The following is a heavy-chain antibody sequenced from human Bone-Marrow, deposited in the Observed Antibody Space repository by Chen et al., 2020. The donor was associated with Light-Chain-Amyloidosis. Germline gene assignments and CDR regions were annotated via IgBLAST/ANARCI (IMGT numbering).Heavy chain of an antibody. V-gene: IGHV1-2*02. CDR2: INPNSGGT. Sequence: QVQLVQSGAEVKKPGASVKVSCKASGYTFTGYYMHWVRQAPGQGLEWMGWINPNSGGTNYAQKFQGRVTMTRDTSISTAYMELSRLRSDDTAVYYCARDQVEYKFFYYMDVWGKGTTVTVSS. CDR1: GYTFTGYY. J-gene: IGHJ6*03. D-gene: IGHD6-6*01. CDR3: ARDQVEYKFFYYMDV.